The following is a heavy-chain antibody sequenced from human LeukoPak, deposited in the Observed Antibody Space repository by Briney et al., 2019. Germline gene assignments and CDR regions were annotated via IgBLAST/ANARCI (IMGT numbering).Heavy chain of an antibody. CDR2: ISYDGSNK. J-gene: IGHJ4*02. CDR1: GFTFSSYA. CDR3: ARPRFAYCSSTSCYTLDY. Sequence: PGRSLRLSCAASGFTFSSYAMHWVRQAPGKGLEWVAVISYDGSNKYYADSVKGRFTISRDNSKNTLYLQMNSLRAEDTAVYYCARPRFAYCSSTSCYTLDYWGQGTPVTVSS. D-gene: IGHD2-2*02. V-gene: IGHV3-30*01.